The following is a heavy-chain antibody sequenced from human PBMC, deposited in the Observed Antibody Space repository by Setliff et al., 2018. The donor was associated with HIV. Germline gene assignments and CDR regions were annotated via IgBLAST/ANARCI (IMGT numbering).Heavy chain of an antibody. Sequence: VKVSCKASGYTFTGYFIHCVRQAPGQGLEWVGRINPNSGDTNFAQRFQGRIAMTRDTSISTAYLDLNRLRSDDTAVYYCAREYDVLTGYYISAFDIWGQGTMVTVSS. CDR1: GYTFTGYF. D-gene: IGHD3-9*01. CDR3: AREYDVLTGYYISAFDI. V-gene: IGHV1-2*06. CDR2: INPNSGDT. J-gene: IGHJ3*02.